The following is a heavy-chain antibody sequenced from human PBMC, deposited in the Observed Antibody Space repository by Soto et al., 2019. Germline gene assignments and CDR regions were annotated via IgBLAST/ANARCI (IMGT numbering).Heavy chain of an antibody. CDR2: ISPNIGKA. V-gene: IGHV1-69*13. CDR1: GYTFTSYG. D-gene: IGHD1-20*01. CDR3: ARRFSRYNWNNDAFDI. Sequence: GASVKVSCKASGYTFTSYGISWVRQAPGQGLEWMGGISPNIGKANYAQKFQGRVTITADESTSTAYMELSSLRSEDTAVYYCARRFSRYNWNNDAFDIWGQGTMVTVSS. J-gene: IGHJ3*02.